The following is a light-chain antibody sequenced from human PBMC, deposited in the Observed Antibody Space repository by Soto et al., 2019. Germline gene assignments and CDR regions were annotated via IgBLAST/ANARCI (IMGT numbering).Light chain of an antibody. CDR2: GAS. CDR3: QQYGSSPLT. CDR1: QSVSSNF. J-gene: IGKJ4*01. V-gene: IGKV3-20*01. Sequence: EIVLTQSPGSLSLSPGERGTLSCRASQSVSSNFLAWYQQKPGQAPRLLIYGASSRASGIPDRFSGSGSGTDFTLTISRLEPEDFAVYYCQQYGSSPLTFGGGTKV.